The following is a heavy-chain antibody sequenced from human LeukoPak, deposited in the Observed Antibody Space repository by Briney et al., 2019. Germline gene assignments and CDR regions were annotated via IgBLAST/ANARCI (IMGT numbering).Heavy chain of an antibody. Sequence: GASLRLSCAASGFTFSSYAMSWVRQAPGKGLEWVSAISGSGGSTYYADSVKGRFTISRDNSKNTLYLQMNSLRAEDTAVYHCAKDQDIVVVTAFKYWDQGTLVTVSS. CDR1: GFTFSSYA. CDR3: AKDQDIVVVTAFKY. D-gene: IGHD2-21*02. V-gene: IGHV3-23*01. J-gene: IGHJ4*02. CDR2: ISGSGGST.